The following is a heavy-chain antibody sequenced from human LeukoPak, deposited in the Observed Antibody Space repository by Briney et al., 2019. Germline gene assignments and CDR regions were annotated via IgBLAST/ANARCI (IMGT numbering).Heavy chain of an antibody. CDR3: ARGIVGATKTLFDY. D-gene: IGHD1-26*01. CDR1: GGSISSSSYY. CDR2: IYYSGST. J-gene: IGHJ4*02. V-gene: IGHV4-39*07. Sequence: SETLSLTCTVSGGSISSSSYYWGWIRQPPGKGLEWIGSIYYSGSTYYNPSLKSRVTISVDTSKNQFSLKLSSVTAADTAVYYCARGIVGATKTLFDYWGQGTLVTVSS.